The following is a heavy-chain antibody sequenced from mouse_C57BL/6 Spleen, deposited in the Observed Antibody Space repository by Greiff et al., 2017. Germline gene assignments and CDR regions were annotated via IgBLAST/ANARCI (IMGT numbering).Heavy chain of an antibody. Sequence: DVKLQESGGDLVKPGGSLKLSCAASGFTFSSYGMSWVRQTPDKRLEWVATISSGGSYTYYPDSVKGRFTISRDNAKNTLYLQMSSLKSEDTAMYYCARSTPYFDYWGQGTTLTVSS. CDR1: GFTFSSYG. J-gene: IGHJ2*01. CDR3: ARSTPYFDY. CDR2: ISSGGSYT. V-gene: IGHV5-6*02. D-gene: IGHD6-1*01.